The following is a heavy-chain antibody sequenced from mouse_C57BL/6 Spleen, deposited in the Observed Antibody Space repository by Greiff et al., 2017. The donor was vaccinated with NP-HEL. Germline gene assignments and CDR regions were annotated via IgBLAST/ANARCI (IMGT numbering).Heavy chain of an antibody. Sequence: QVQLKESGAELVKPGASVKISCKASGYAFSSYWMNWVKQRPGKGLEWIGQIYPGDGDTNYNGKFKGKATLTADKSSSTAYMQLSSLTSEDSAVYFCARYLYYGSSWAMDYWGQGTSVTVSS. CDR3: ARYLYYGSSWAMDY. CDR1: GYAFSSYW. CDR2: IYPGDGDT. D-gene: IGHD1-1*01. J-gene: IGHJ4*01. V-gene: IGHV1-80*01.